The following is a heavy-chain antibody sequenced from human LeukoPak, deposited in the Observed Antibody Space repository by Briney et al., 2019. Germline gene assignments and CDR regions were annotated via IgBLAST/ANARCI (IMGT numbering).Heavy chain of an antibody. D-gene: IGHD2-21*01. V-gene: IGHV3-53*01. CDR1: GFTFSSNY. J-gene: IGHJ4*02. CDR3: ARAPSLRKLCWSY. Sequence: GGSLRLSCAASGFTFSSNYMTWVRQAPGKGLEWVSVIYSGGSTYYSDSVKGRFTISRDNSNNTLYLQMNSLRAEDTAVYYCARAPSLRKLCWSYWGQGTLVTVSS. CDR2: IYSGGST.